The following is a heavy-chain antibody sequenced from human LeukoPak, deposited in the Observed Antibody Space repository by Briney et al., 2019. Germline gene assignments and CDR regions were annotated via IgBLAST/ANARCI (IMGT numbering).Heavy chain of an antibody. D-gene: IGHD2-21*01. Sequence: PSQTLSLTCTVSGGSISSGGYYWSWIRQPPGKGLEWIGYIYHSGSTYYNPSLKSRVTISVDRSKNQFSLKLSSVTAADTAVYYCARDGRPRGHCWAFDIWGQGTMVTVSS. CDR2: IYHSGST. J-gene: IGHJ3*02. CDR1: GGSISSGGYY. V-gene: IGHV4-30-2*01. CDR3: ARDGRPRGHCWAFDI.